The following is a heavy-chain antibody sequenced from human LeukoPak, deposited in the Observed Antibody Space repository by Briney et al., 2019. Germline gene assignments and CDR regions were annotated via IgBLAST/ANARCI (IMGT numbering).Heavy chain of an antibody. J-gene: IGHJ2*01. CDR2: IYYSGST. CDR1: GGSISSYY. D-gene: IGHD3-22*01. V-gene: IGHV4-59*08. CDR3: ARHSGGRDSSGEYWYFDL. Sequence: SETLSLTCTVSGGSISSYYWSWIRQPPGKGLEWIGYIYYSGSTNYNPSLKSRVTISVDTSKNQFSLKLSSVTAADTAVYYCARHSGGRDSSGEYWYFDLWGHDTLVTVSS.